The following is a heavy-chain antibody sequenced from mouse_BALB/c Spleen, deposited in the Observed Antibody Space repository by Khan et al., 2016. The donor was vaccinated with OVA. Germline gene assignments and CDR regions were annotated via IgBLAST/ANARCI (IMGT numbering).Heavy chain of an antibody. CDR3: ATYVWWD. V-gene: IGHV5-17*02. Sequence: EVELVESGGGLVQPGGSRKLSCAASGFTFSSFGMHWVRQAPEKGLEWVAYISSGSSTIYYADTVKGRFTISRDNPKNTLFLQMTSLRSEDTAMYYCATYVWWDWGAGTTVTVSS. CDR2: ISSGSSTI. J-gene: IGHJ1*01. D-gene: IGHD1-1*02. CDR1: GFTFSSFG.